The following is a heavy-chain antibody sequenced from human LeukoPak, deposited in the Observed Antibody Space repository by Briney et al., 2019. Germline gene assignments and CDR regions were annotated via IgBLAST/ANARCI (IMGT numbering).Heavy chain of an antibody. CDR2: IYTSGGT. J-gene: IGHJ4*02. CDR3: ARAQAYSGRIFDY. D-gene: IGHD1-26*01. V-gene: IGHV4-4*07. CDR1: GGSISSYY. Sequence: SETLSLTCNVSGGSISSYYWSWIRQPAGKGLEWIGLIYTSGGTNYNPSLKNRVTMSVDASKSQFSLQLNSVTPEDTALYYCARAQAYSGRIFDYWGQGTLVTVSS.